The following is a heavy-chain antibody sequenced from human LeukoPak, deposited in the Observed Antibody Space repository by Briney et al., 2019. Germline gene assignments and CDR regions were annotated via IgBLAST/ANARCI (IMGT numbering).Heavy chain of an antibody. V-gene: IGHV3-7*03. D-gene: IGHD3-10*01. Sequence: GGSLRLSCAASGFTFSSYWMNWARQAPGKGLEWVANTKPDEREKYYVDSVKGRFTISRDNAKNSLYLQMNSLRVDDTAVYYCTRDGEGASHYWGQGTLVTASS. CDR1: GFTFSSYW. J-gene: IGHJ4*02. CDR2: TKPDEREK. CDR3: TRDGEGASHY.